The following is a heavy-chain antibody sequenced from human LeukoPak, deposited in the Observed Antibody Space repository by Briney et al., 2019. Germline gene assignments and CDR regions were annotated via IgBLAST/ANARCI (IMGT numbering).Heavy chain of an antibody. Sequence: PGGSLRLSCAASGFTFSSYWMSWVRQAPGKGLEWVANIKQDGSEKYYVDSVKGRFTISRDNSKNSLFLQINSVRTEDSAFYFCVKDKLGSFGSGSILGAWGQGTQVTVSS. D-gene: IGHD3-10*01. CDR3: VKDKLGSFGSGSILGA. CDR2: IKQDGSEK. V-gene: IGHV3-7*03. CDR1: GFTFSSYW. J-gene: IGHJ5*02.